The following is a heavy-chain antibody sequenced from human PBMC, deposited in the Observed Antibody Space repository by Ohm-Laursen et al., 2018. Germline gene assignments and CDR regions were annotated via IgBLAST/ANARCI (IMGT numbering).Heavy chain of an antibody. J-gene: IGHJ4*02. V-gene: IGHV1-18*01. Sequence: ASVTASRPASSYTFTNYGFSWARQAPGQGLEWMGWISAYNGNTNYAQKLQGRVTMTTDTSTSTAYMELRSLRSDDTAVYYCASGLNDFWSGYFAYWGQGTLVTVSS. CDR1: SYTFTNYG. CDR2: ISAYNGNT. D-gene: IGHD3-3*01. CDR3: ASGLNDFWSGYFAY.